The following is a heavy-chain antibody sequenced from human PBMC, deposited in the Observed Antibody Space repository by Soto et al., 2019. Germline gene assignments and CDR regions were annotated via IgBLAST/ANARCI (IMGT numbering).Heavy chain of an antibody. V-gene: IGHV2-5*02. CDR1: GFSLSTSGVG. J-gene: IGHJ1*01. D-gene: IGHD3-10*01. CDR2: IYWDDDK. CDR3: AHINYYNRSNYQYNRLAV. Sequence: SGPTLVNPTQTLTLTCTFSGFSLSTSGVGVAWIRQPPGKALEYVALIYWDDDKRYRPSLKSRLTITKDTSKNQVVLTMANMDTVDTAAYYGAHINYYNRSNYQYNRLAVWGQGTMVTVSS.